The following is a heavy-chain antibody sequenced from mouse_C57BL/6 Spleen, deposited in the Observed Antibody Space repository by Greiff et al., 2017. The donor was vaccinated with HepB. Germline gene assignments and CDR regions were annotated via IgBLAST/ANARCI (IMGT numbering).Heavy chain of an antibody. V-gene: IGHV3-6*01. J-gene: IGHJ4*01. D-gene: IGHD2-4*01. CDR3: ARVRDYYDYGGYAMDY. CDR2: ISYDGSN. CDR1: GYSITSGYY. Sequence: EVKLMESGPGLVKPSQSLSLTCSVSGYSITSGYYWNWIRQFPGNHMEWMGYISYDGSNNYNASLKNRISITRDTSKNPFFLKLNSVATEDTATYYCARVRDYYDYGGYAMDYWGQGTSVTVSS.